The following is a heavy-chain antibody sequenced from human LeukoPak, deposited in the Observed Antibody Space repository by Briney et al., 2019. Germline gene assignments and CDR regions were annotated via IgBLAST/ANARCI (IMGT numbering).Heavy chain of an antibody. V-gene: IGHV1-69-2*01. Sequence: GASVKVSFKASGYTFTDYYMHWVQQAPGKGLEWMGRVDPEEGETKYAEKFQGRVTITADTSTDTAYMELSSLRSEDTAVYYCATPGRFLPWGQGTLVTVSS. CDR1: GYTFTDYY. CDR2: VDPEEGET. CDR3: ATPGRFLP. D-gene: IGHD3-3*01. J-gene: IGHJ5*02.